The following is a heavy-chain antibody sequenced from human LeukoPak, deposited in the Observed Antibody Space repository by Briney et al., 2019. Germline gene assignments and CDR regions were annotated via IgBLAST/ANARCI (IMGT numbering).Heavy chain of an antibody. CDR1: GYTFTSYY. CDR3: ARDAPNPNYYDSSGYSDY. CDR2: INPSGGST. V-gene: IGHV1-46*01. J-gene: IGHJ4*02. D-gene: IGHD3-22*01. Sequence: ASVKVSCKASGYTFTSYYMHWVRQAPGQGLEWMGIINPSGGSTSYAQKFQGRVTMTRDTSTSTVYMELSSLRSEDTAVYYCARDAPNPNYYDSSGYSDYWGQGTLVTVSS.